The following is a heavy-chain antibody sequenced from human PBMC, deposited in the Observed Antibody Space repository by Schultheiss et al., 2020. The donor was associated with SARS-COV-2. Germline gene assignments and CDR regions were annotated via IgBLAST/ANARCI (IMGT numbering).Heavy chain of an antibody. D-gene: IGHD2/OR15-2a*01. Sequence: GGSLRLSCAASGFTFSSYAMHWVRQAPGKGLEWVSYISSSSSTIYYADSVKGRFTISRDNSKNTLYLQMNSLRAEDTAVYYCARERGGGFYDSWGQGSLVTVSS. J-gene: IGHJ5*02. CDR3: ARERGGGFYDS. CDR1: GFTFSSYA. V-gene: IGHV3-48*01. CDR2: ISSSSSTI.